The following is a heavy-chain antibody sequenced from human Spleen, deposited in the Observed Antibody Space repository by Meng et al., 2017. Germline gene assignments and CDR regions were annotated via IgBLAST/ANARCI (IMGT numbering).Heavy chain of an antibody. CDR1: GFTFSSYA. D-gene: IGHD3-22*01. CDR2: ISSSRAYI. CDR3: AREDNYDSSGVDAFDI. J-gene: IGHJ3*02. V-gene: IGHV3-21*01. Sequence: GGSLRLSCAASGFTFSSYAMSWVRQAPGKGLEWVSSISSSRAYIYYADSVKGRFTISRDDAKNSLYLQMNSLRVEDTAVYYCAREDNYDSSGVDAFDIWGQGTMVTVSS.